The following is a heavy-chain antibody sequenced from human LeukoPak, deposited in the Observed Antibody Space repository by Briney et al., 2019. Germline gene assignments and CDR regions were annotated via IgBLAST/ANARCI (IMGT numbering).Heavy chain of an antibody. CDR3: AKDYYGSGSYYPTFDY. V-gene: IGHV3-23*01. Sequence: GGSLRLSCAASGLSFSTYAMSWVRQAPGKGLEWVSGISGSGDNTYYADSVKGRFTISRDNSKNTLYLQMNSLRAEDTAVYYCAKDYYGSGSYYPTFDYWGQGTLVTVSS. CDR2: ISGSGDNT. CDR1: GLSFSTYA. D-gene: IGHD3-10*01. J-gene: IGHJ4*02.